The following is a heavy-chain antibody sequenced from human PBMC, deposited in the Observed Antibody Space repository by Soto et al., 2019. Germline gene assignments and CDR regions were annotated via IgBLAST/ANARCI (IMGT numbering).Heavy chain of an antibody. CDR3: VSVRGYGHASVPYS. V-gene: IGHV3-30*03. CDR2: ISYDGGLQ. D-gene: IGHD3-10*01. Sequence: QAHLVESGGGVVQPGRSLRLSCAASGFAFTSYGMHWVRQAPGTRLEWVAVISYDGGLQHYADSVKGRFTISRDNSKNKVLLQMNSLRAEDTAVYYCVSVRGYGHASVPYSWGQGTLVSVSS. CDR1: GFAFTSYG. J-gene: IGHJ4*02.